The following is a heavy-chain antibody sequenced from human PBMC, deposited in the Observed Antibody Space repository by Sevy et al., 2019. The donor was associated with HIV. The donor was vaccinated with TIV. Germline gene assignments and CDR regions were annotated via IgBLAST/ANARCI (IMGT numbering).Heavy chain of an antibody. V-gene: IGHV3-7*03. D-gene: IGHD2-8*01. CDR2: IKQDGSDK. Sequence: GGSLRLSCAASGFTFSSYWMSWVRQAPGKGLEWVANIKQDGSDKYYVDSVKGRFTISRGNAKNSLYLQMNSLRVEDTAVYYCASPGTKGFDPWGQGTLVTVSS. CDR1: GFTFSSYW. J-gene: IGHJ5*02. CDR3: ASPGTKGFDP.